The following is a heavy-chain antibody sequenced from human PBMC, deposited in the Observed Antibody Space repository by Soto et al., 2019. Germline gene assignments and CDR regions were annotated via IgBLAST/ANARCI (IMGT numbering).Heavy chain of an antibody. CDR2: IKSKTDGGTT. Sequence: GGSLRLSCAASGFTFSNAWMNWVRQAPGKGLEWVGRIKSKTDGGTTDYAAPVKGRFTISRDDSKNTLYLQMNSLKTEDTAVYYCTTDSLDDGYSSGWYYGPYYFDYWGQGTLVTVSS. CDR1: GFTFSNAW. V-gene: IGHV3-15*07. CDR3: TTDSLDDGYSSGWYYGPYYFDY. D-gene: IGHD6-19*01. J-gene: IGHJ4*02.